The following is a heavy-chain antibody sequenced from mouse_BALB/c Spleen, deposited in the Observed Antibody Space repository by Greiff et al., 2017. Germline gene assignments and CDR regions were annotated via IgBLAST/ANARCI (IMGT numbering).Heavy chain of an antibody. CDR1: GFTFRSYN. CDR2: ISNGGGST. J-gene: IGHJ4*01. D-gene: IGHD1-1*01. V-gene: IGHV5-12-2*01. CDR3: ARHYGSSYAMDY. Sequence: EVQVVESGGGLVQPGGSLKLSCAASGFTFRSYNMSWVCQTPEKRLEWVAYISNGGGSTYYPDTVKGRFTISRDNAKNTLYLQMSSLTSEDTAMYYCARHYGSSYAMDYWGQGTSVTVSA.